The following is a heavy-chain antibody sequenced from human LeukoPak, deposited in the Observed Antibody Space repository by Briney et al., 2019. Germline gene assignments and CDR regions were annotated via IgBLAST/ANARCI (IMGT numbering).Heavy chain of an antibody. CDR1: RGPIRSNF. D-gene: IGHD5-24*01. Sequence: SEPLSSTSSVTRGPIRSNFWTWIRPSQGMALNSNPNTNYGGSNIYIRSRQSRVTISVDTSKNQFSLKLSSVTAADTAVYYCATHMAGYNVRYYGMDVWGQGTTVTVSS. CDR3: ATHMAGYNVRYYGMDV. CDR2: TNYGGSN. V-gene: IGHV4-59*01. J-gene: IGHJ6*02.